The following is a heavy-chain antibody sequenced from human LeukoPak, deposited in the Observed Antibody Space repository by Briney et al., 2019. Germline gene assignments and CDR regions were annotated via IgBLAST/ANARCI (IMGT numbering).Heavy chain of an antibody. CDR1: GFTFGDYA. CDR3: TRRDGIAVAGTLYWFDP. V-gene: IGHV3-49*03. Sequence: GGSLRLSCTASGFTFGDYAMSWFRQAPGKGLEWVGFIRSKAYGGTTEYAASVEGRFTISRDDSKSIAYLQMNSLKTEDTAVYYCTRRDGIAVAGTLYWFDPWGQGTLVTVSS. D-gene: IGHD6-19*01. CDR2: IRSKAYGGTT. J-gene: IGHJ5*02.